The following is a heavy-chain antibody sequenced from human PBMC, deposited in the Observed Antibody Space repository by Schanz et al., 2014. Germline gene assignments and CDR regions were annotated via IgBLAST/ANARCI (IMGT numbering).Heavy chain of an antibody. CDR3: AKNQYDDVDLSSFYFDF. J-gene: IGHJ4*02. V-gene: IGHV3-23*04. CDR1: GFIFGSSV. CDR2: ISASGGTT. Sequence: EVQLVQSGGGLVQPGGSLRLSCAASGFIFGSSVMAWVRQAPGKGLEWVSAISASGGTTYYADSVKGRFTISRDNSKNTLYLQMNSLRPEDTAIYYCAKNQYDDVDLSSFYFDFWGQGTLVTVSS. D-gene: IGHD3-10*02.